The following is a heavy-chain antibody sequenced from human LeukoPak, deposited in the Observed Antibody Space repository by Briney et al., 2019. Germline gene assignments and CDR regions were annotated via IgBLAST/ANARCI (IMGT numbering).Heavy chain of an antibody. J-gene: IGHJ4*02. CDR2: IKQGGSEK. V-gene: IGHV3-7*01. D-gene: IGHD2-15*01. Sequence: GGSLRLSCAASGFTFSTYSMNWARQAPGKGLEWVTNIKQGGSEKYYVDSVKGRFTISRDNAKNSLYLQMNSLRAEDTAVYYCAREEGYCSGGSCYLKYWGQGTLVTVSS. CDR3: AREEGYCSGGSCYLKY. CDR1: GFTFSTYS.